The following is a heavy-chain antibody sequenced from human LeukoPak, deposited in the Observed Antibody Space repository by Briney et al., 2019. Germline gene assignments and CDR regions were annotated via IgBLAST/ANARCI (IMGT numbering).Heavy chain of an antibody. CDR1: GFTFSSYG. CDR2: IRYDGSNK. Sequence: PGGSLRLSCAASGFTFSSYGMHWVRQAPGKGLEWVAFIRYDGSNKYYADSVKGRFTISRDNSKNTLYLQMNSLRAEDTAVYYCARLAYCGGDCTGTAFDIWGQGTMVTVSS. V-gene: IGHV3-30*02. J-gene: IGHJ3*02. D-gene: IGHD2-21*01. CDR3: ARLAYCGGDCTGTAFDI.